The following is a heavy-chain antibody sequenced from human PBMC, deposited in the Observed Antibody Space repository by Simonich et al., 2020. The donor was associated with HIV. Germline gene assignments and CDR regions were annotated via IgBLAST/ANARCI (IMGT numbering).Heavy chain of an antibody. CDR3: ASGGSISSVWADDY. CDR1: GFTFSSYA. Sequence: QVQLVESGGGVVQPGRSLRLSCAASGFTFSSYAMHWVRPAPGKGLEWVAVISYDGSKKYYADSVKGRFTKSRDNSKNTRYLQMNSLRAEDTAVYYCASGGSISSVWADDYWGQGTLVTVSS. D-gene: IGHD3-16*01. J-gene: IGHJ4*02. V-gene: IGHV3-30*07. CDR2: ISYDGSKK.